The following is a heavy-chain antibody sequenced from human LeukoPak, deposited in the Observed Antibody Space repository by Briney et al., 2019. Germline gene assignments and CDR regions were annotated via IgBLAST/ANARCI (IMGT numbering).Heavy chain of an antibody. Sequence: SETLSLTCAVYGGSFSGYCWSWIRQPPGKGLEWIGEINHSGSTNYNPSLKSRVTISVDTSKNQFSLKLSSVTAADTAVYYCARGPPRIVVVPAAIRWFDPWGQGTLVTVSS. CDR3: ARGPPRIVVVPAAIRWFDP. V-gene: IGHV4-34*01. CDR2: INHSGST. J-gene: IGHJ5*02. CDR1: GGSFSGYC. D-gene: IGHD2-2*01.